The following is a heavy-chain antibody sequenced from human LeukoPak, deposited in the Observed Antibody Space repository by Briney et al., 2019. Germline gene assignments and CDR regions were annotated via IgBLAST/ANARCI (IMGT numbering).Heavy chain of an antibody. CDR1: GYTFTSYG. Sequence: GASVKVSCKASGYTFTSYGISWVRQAPGQGLEWMGWISAYNGNTNYAQKLQGRVTMTTDTSTSTAYMELRSLRSDDTAVYYCARDKEVIYYYYYYGMDVWGQGTTVTVSS. D-gene: IGHD3-16*02. V-gene: IGHV1-18*01. CDR2: ISAYNGNT. CDR3: ARDKEVIYYYYYYGMDV. J-gene: IGHJ6*02.